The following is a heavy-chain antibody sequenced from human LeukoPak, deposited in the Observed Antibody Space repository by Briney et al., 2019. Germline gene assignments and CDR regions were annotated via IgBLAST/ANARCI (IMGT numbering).Heavy chain of an antibody. CDR2: MNPNSGNT. V-gene: IGHV1-8*01. Sequence: ASVKVSCKASGYTFTSYDINWVRQATGQGLEWMGWMNPNSGNTGYAQKFQGRVTMTRNTSISTAYMELSSLRSEDTAVYYCAGGGGYDYIWGSYRYPYFDYWGQGTLVTVSS. J-gene: IGHJ4*02. CDR1: GYTFTSYD. D-gene: IGHD3-16*02. CDR3: AGGGGYDYIWGSYRYPYFDY.